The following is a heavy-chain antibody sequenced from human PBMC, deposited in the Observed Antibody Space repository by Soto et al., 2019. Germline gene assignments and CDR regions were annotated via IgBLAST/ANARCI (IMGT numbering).Heavy chain of an antibody. Sequence: GGSLRLSCAASGFTFSSYGMHWVRQAPGKGLEWVAVIWYDGSNKYYADSVKGRFTISRDNSKNTLYLQMNSLRAEDTAVYYCARWLGGSYLRYYYFDYWGQGTLVTVSS. D-gene: IGHD1-26*01. CDR1: GFTFSSYG. V-gene: IGHV3-33*01. J-gene: IGHJ4*02. CDR2: IWYDGSNK. CDR3: ARWLGGSYLRYYYFDY.